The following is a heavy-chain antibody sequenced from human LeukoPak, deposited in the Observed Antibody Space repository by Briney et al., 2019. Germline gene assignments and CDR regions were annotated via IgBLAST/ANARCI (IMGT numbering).Heavy chain of an antibody. Sequence: PGGSLRLSCAASGFTFSSYDMHWVRQATGKGLEWVSAIGAAGDTYYPVSVKGRVTISRENDKNSLYLQMNRLSAGDTAVYYCARDVYYGSGSPRLDYWGQGTLVTVSS. J-gene: IGHJ4*02. CDR3: ARDVYYGSGSPRLDY. V-gene: IGHV3-13*01. CDR2: IGAAGDT. D-gene: IGHD3-10*01. CDR1: GFTFSSYD.